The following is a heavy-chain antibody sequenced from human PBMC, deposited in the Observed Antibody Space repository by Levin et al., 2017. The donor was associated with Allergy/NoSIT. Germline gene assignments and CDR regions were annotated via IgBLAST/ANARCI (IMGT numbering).Heavy chain of an antibody. CDR2: IYYSGST. Sequence: SETLSLTCTVSGGSISSGDYYWSWIRQPPGKGLEWIGYIYYSGSTYYNPSLKSRLTISLDTSKNQFSLKLSSVTAADTAVYYCARETQQLYHYGMDVWGQGTTVTVSS. CDR1: GGSISSGDYY. D-gene: IGHD6-13*01. CDR3: ARETQQLYHYGMDV. J-gene: IGHJ6*02. V-gene: IGHV4-30-4*01.